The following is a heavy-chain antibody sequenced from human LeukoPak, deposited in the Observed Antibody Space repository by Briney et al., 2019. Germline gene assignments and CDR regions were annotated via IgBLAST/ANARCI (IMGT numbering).Heavy chain of an antibody. J-gene: IGHJ4*02. CDR2: IYYDGST. D-gene: IGHD2-21*02. V-gene: IGHV3-53*01. Sequence: GGSLRLSCAASGFIVSSNYINWVRQAPGKGLEWVSVIYYDGSTYYADSVKGRFTISRDNSKNTVYLQMNSLRAEDTAVYYCARGRRYCGGDCYVPYYFDYWGQGTLVTVSS. CDR1: GFIVSSNY. CDR3: ARGRRYCGGDCYVPYYFDY.